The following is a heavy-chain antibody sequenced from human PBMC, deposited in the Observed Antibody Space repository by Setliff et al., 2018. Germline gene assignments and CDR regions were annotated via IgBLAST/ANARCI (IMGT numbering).Heavy chain of an antibody. CDR3: AREGVDTRSSTDYRYYMDV. V-gene: IGHV1-69*05. Sequence: SLKVSCKASGGTFSSYGISWVRQAPGQGLEWLGGTIPNFGTTNYAQEFQGRVTIITDESTSTAYMELSSLRFEDTAVYYCAREGVDTRSSTDYRYYMDVWGKGTTVTVSS. CDR2: TIPNFGTT. D-gene: IGHD5-18*01. J-gene: IGHJ6*03. CDR1: GGTFSSYG.